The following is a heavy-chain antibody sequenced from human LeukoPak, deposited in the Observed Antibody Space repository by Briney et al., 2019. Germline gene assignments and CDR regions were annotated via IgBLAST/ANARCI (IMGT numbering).Heavy chain of an antibody. CDR1: GFTFSTYA. J-gene: IGHJ4*02. Sequence: GGSLRLSCAASGFTFSTYAMTWVRQAPGKGLEWVSRIGDSDSSTYYADSVKGRFTISRDNSKSTLYLQMNSLRAEDTAVYYCAKAYYYGSGTSYFDYWGQGTLVTVSS. CDR3: AKAYYYGSGTSYFDY. CDR2: IGDSDSST. V-gene: IGHV3-23*01. D-gene: IGHD3-10*01.